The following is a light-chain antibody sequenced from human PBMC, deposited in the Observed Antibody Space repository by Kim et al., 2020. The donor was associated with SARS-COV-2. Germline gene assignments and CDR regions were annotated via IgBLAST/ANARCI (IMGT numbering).Light chain of an antibody. CDR2: DAS. CDR1: QDSTNY. CDR3: HQYDDLI. Sequence: QAASVGDRVTITCQASQDSTNYLNWYQHKPGKAPKLLIYDASNLETGVPSRFSGSGSGTHFTFTISSLQPEDFATYYCHQYDDLIFGGGTKVDIK. V-gene: IGKV1-33*01. J-gene: IGKJ4*01.